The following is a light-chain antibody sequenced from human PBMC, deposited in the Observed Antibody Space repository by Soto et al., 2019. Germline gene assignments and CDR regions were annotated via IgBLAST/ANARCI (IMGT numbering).Light chain of an antibody. CDR2: EVT. CDR3: TPYTISNTLPFV. J-gene: IGLJ1*01. V-gene: IGLV2-14*01. CDR1: RRDVGGYNY. Sequence: QSVLTQPASVSGSPGQSITISCTGTRRDVGGYNYVSWYQQYPGKSPKLLIYEVTHRPSGVSNRFSGSKSGNTASLTISGLTAEEDADYSCTPYTISNTLPFVFGTGTKVTV.